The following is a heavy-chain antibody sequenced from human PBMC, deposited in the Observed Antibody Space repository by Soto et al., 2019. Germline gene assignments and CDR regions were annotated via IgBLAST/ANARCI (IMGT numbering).Heavy chain of an antibody. CDR2: INAGNGNT. CDR1: GYTFTSYA. D-gene: IGHD3-10*01. V-gene: IGHV1-3*01. Sequence: QVQLVQSGAEVKKPGASVKVSCKASGYTFTSYAMHWVRQAPGQRLEWMGWINAGNGNTKYSQKFQGRVTITRDTSASTAYMALSGLRSEDTAVYSCARDLGFGLSDYWGQGTLVTVSS. CDR3: ARDLGFGLSDY. J-gene: IGHJ4*02.